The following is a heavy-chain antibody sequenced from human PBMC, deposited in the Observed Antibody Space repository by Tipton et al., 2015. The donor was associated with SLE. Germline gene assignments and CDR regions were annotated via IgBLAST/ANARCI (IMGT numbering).Heavy chain of an antibody. J-gene: IGHJ4*02. CDR3: ARLRDAQQLVPRFFDY. CDR1: GYSFTSYW. Sequence: QLVQSGAEVKKPGESLRISCKGSGYSFTSYWIGWVRQMPGKGLEWMGIIYPGDSDTRYSPSFQGQVTISADKSISTAYLQWSNLKASDTAMYYCARLRDAQQLVPRFFDYWGLGTLVTVSS. V-gene: IGHV5-51*01. D-gene: IGHD6-13*01. CDR2: IYPGDSDT.